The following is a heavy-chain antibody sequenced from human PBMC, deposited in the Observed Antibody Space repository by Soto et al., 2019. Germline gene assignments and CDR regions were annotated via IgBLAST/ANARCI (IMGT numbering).Heavy chain of an antibody. Sequence: QVQQLESGPGLVKPWATLSLTCTVSGAYVSDFSWSWIRQPAGKGLEGIGRITVNGITQYTPSFRSRVTMSMDTSRNQFSMNLKSATAADTALYYCARESVENWTYEAHWGQGTLVTVSS. V-gene: IGHV4-4*07. CDR1: GAYVSDFS. CDR3: ARESVENWTYEAH. D-gene: IGHD1-7*01. CDR2: ITVNGIT. J-gene: IGHJ1*01.